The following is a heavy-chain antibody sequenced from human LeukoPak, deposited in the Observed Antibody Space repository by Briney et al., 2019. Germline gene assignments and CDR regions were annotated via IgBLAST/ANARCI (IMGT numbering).Heavy chain of an antibody. J-gene: IGHJ4*02. V-gene: IGHV3-21*01. CDR2: ISSSSSYI. D-gene: IGHD3-9*01. CDR3: ARADYDILTGYSI. Sequence: GGSLRLSCAASGFTFSSYSMNWVRQAPGKGLEWVSSISSSSSYIYYADSVKGRFTISRDNAKNSLYLQMNSLRAEDTAVYYCARADYDILTGYSIWGQGTLVTVSS. CDR1: GFTFSSYS.